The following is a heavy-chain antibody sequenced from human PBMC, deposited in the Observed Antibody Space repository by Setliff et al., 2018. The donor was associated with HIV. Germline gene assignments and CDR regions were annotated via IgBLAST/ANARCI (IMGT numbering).Heavy chain of an antibody. V-gene: IGHV3-66*02. CDR2: ISGSGVYI. J-gene: IGHJ4*02. D-gene: IGHD3-22*01. Sequence: PGGSLRLSCEASGFSVTDNYMGWVRQAPGTGLEWVSSISGSGVYIYYADSVKGRFTISRDNSKNMLYLQMNNLRADDTAVYYCAKIQNPQGYYYDSSGYYPHPGSPDYWGQGTLVTVSS. CDR1: GFSVTDNY. CDR3: AKIQNPQGYYYDSSGYYPHPGSPDY.